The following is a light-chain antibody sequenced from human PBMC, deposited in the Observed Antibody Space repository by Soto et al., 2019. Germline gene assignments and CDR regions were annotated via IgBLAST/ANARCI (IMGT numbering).Light chain of an antibody. CDR1: QSVSSSY. J-gene: IGKJ2*01. V-gene: IGKV3D-20*02. Sequence: EIVLTQSPGTLSLSPGERATLSCRASQSVSSSYLAWYQQKPGQAPRLLIYGASSRATGIPDRFSGSGSGTDFTLTISRLEPEDFAVYYCQQRSNWPLMYTFGQGTKLEIK. CDR3: QQRSNWPLMYT. CDR2: GAS.